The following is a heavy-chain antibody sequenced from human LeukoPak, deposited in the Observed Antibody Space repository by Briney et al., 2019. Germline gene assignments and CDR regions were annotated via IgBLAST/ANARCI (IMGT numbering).Heavy chain of an antibody. V-gene: IGHV3-49*04. CDR1: GFTFSSYA. Sequence: TGGSLRLSCAASGFTFSSYAMSWVRQAPGKGLEWVGFIRSKAYGGTTEYAASVKGRFTISRDDSKSIAYLQMNSLKTEDTAVYYCTRGEYYYDSSGYFPYFDYWGQGTLVTVSS. CDR2: IRSKAYGGTT. CDR3: TRGEYYYDSSGYFPYFDY. J-gene: IGHJ4*02. D-gene: IGHD3-22*01.